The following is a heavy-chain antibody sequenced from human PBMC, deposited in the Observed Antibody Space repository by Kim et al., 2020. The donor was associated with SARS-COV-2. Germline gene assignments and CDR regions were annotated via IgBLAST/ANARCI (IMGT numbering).Heavy chain of an antibody. D-gene: IGHD6-6*01. CDR1: GFTFSSYA. CDR3: AKAPAFSGSSQYFDH. Sequence: GGSLRLSCAASGFTFSSYAMSWVRQAPGKGLEWVSTTSGSGAFTYYADSVKGRFTMSRDNSKNTLYLEMNGLRAEDTAVYYCAKAPAFSGSSQYFDHWGQGTLVTVSS. V-gene: IGHV3-23*01. CDR2: TSGSGAFT. J-gene: IGHJ4*02.